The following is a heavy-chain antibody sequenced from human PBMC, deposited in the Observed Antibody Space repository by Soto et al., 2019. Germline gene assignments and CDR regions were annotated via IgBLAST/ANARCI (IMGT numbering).Heavy chain of an antibody. D-gene: IGHD2-21*02. Sequence: QVQLVQSGAEVKKPGSSVKVSCKASGGTFSSYTISWVRQAPGQGLEWMGRIIPILGIANYAQKFQGRVTITADKSTSTDYMELSSLRSEDTAVYYCARDRTVVTATTNFDYWGQGTLVTVSS. CDR3: ARDRTVVTATTNFDY. CDR1: GGTFSSYT. CDR2: IIPILGIA. J-gene: IGHJ4*02. V-gene: IGHV1-69*08.